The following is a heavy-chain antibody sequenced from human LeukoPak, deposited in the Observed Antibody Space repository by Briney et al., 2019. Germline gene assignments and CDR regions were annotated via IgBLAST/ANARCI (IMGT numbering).Heavy chain of an antibody. CDR2: INPNSGGT. CDR3: ARWGGITAINDAFDI. CDR1: GYTFTGYY. D-gene: IGHD1-20*01. Sequence: GASVKVSCKASGYTFTGYYMHWVRQAPGQGLEWMGWINPNSGGTNYAQKFQGRVTMTRDTSISTAYMELSRLRFDDTAVYYCARWGGITAINDAFDIWGQGTMVTVSS. J-gene: IGHJ3*02. V-gene: IGHV1-2*02.